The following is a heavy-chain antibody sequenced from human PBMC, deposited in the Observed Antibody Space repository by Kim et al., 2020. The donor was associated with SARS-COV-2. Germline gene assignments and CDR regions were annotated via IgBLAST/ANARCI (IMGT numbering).Heavy chain of an antibody. CDR1: GGSISSYY. CDR3: ARSYLSTYWDSISTYYYDSSGAGAFDI. V-gene: IGHV4-59*01. CDR2: IYYSGST. Sequence: SETLSLTCTVSGGSISSYYWSWIRQPPGKGLEWIGYIYYSGSTNYNPSLKSRVTISVDTSKNQFSLKLSSVTAADTAVYYCARSYLSTYWDSISTYYYDSSGAGAFDIWGQGTMVTVSS. D-gene: IGHD3-22*01. J-gene: IGHJ3*02.